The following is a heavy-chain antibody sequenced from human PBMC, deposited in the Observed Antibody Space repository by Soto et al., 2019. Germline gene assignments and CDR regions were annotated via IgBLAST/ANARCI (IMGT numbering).Heavy chain of an antibody. V-gene: IGHV3-53*01. D-gene: IGHD6-19*01. Sequence: GGSLRLSCAASGFTVSSNYMSWARQAPGKGLEWVSVIYSGGSTYYADSVKGRFTISRDNSKNTLYLQMNSLRAEDTAVYYCARKQSSGWFYDAFDIWGQGTMVTVSS. CDR3: ARKQSSGWFYDAFDI. CDR2: IYSGGST. J-gene: IGHJ3*02. CDR1: GFTVSSNY.